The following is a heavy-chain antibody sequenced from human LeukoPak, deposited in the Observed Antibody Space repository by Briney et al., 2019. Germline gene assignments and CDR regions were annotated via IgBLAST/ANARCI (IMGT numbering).Heavy chain of an antibody. D-gene: IGHD3-10*01. V-gene: IGHV4-39*02. Sequence: PSETLSLTFTVSGGSISSSTFYWGWIRQPPGKGLEWIGSIYESGTTYYNPSLKSRVTISVDTSKNQFSLKLSSVTAADTAVYYCAREYDMVRGVIIRGFDYWGQGTLVTVSS. J-gene: IGHJ4*02. CDR3: AREYDMVRGVIIRGFDY. CDR1: GGSISSSTFY. CDR2: IYESGTT.